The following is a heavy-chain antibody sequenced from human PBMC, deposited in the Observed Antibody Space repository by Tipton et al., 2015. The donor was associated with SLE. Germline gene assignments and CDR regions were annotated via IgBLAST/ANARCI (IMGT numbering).Heavy chain of an antibody. J-gene: IGHJ3*02. V-gene: IGHV3-7*01. Sequence: SLRLSCAASGFTFSTYWMSWVRQAPGKGLEWVANIRQDGSDKYAVGPGGGRLTISRDNAKYSLFLQMHSLRGDDTAVYYCARETTSGAFDIWGQGTMVTVSS. D-gene: IGHD4-11*01. CDR2: IRQDGSDK. CDR3: ARETTSGAFDI. CDR1: GFTFSTYW.